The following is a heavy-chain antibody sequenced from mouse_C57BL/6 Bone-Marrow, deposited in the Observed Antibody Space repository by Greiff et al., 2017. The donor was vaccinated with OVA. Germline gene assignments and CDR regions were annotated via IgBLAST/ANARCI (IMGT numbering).Heavy chain of an antibody. J-gene: IGHJ3*01. CDR2: IDPENGDT. CDR3: TTVTAQATGFAY. Sequence: EVKLQESGAELVRPGASVKLSCTASGFNIQDDYMHWVKQRPEQGLEWIGWIDPENGDTEYASKFQGKATITADTSSNTAYLQLSSLTSEDTAVYYCTTVTAQATGFAYWGQGTLVTVSA. V-gene: IGHV14-4*01. CDR1: GFNIQDDY. D-gene: IGHD3-2*02.